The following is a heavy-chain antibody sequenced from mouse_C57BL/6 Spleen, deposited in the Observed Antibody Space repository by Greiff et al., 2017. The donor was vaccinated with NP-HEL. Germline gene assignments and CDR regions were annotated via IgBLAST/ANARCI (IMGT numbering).Heavy chain of an antibody. Sequence: VQLQQSGAELVRPGSSVKLSCKASGYTFTSYWMDWVKQRPGQGLEWIGNIYPSDSETHYNQKFKDKATLTVDKSSSTAYMQLSSLASEDSAVYYCARHGGGRRFAYWGQGTLVTVSA. V-gene: IGHV1-61*01. CDR2: IYPSDSET. J-gene: IGHJ3*01. CDR3: ARHGGGRRFAY. CDR1: GYTFTSYW.